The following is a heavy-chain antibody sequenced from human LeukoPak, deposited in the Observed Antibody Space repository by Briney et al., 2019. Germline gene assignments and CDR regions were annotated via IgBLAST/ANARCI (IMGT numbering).Heavy chain of an antibody. CDR3: ASPAQAAVPAAFDI. CDR1: GYTFTSYD. CDR2: MDPNSGNT. J-gene: IGHJ3*02. Sequence: ASVKVSCKASGYTFTSYDINWVRQATGQGLEWMGWMDPNSGNTGYAQKFQGRVTMTRNTSISTAYMELSSLRSEDTAVYYCASPAQAAVPAAFDIWGQGTMVTVSS. V-gene: IGHV1-8*01. D-gene: IGHD2-15*01.